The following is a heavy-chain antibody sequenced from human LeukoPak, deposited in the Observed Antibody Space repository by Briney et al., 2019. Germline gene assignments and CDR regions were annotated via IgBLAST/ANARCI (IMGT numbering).Heavy chain of an antibody. Sequence: GASVKVSCKASGYTFTSYGISWVRQAPGQGLEWMGWISAYNGNTNYARKLQGRVTMTTDTSTSTAYMELRSLRSDDTAVYYCARGYCTNGVCYTYFDYWGQGTLVTVSS. CDR1: GYTFTSYG. J-gene: IGHJ4*02. V-gene: IGHV1-18*01. CDR2: ISAYNGNT. D-gene: IGHD2-8*01. CDR3: ARGYCTNGVCYTYFDY.